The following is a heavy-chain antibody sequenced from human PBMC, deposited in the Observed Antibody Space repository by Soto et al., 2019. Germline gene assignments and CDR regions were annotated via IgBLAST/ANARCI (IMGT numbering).Heavy chain of an antibody. CDR2: INLDGSEK. J-gene: IGHJ6*02. D-gene: IGHD5-18*01. CDR3: ARDGSTSWYSYDYHGMDV. V-gene: IGHV3-7*05. Sequence: EVQLVESGGGLVQPGGSLRLSCVASGFTFRTYWLSWVRQVPGKGLEWVANINLDGSEKNYVDSVKGRFTISRDNARNSLYLQMSSLRAEDTALYYCARDGSTSWYSYDYHGMDVWGQGTTVTVSS. CDR1: GFTFRTYW.